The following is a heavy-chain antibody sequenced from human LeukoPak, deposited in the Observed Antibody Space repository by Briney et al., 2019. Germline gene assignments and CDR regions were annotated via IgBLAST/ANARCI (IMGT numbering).Heavy chain of an antibody. CDR1: GGSLSSFY. CDR3: ARGPPPDFDY. J-gene: IGHJ4*02. V-gene: IGHV4-4*07. CDR2: IYTSGST. Sequence: TLSLTCTVSGGSLSSFYWRWVREPPREGLEWIGRIYTSGSTDYNPSLKSRVTMSVDTSKNQFSLKLSSVTAADTAVYYCARGPPPDFDYWGQGTLVTVST.